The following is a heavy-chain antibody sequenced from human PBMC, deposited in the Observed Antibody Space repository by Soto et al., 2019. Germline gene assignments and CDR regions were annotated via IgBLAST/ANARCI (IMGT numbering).Heavy chain of an antibody. Sequence: WGSLRLSCAASGFTFSSYSMNWVRQAPGKGLEWVSSISSSSSYIYYADSVKGRFTISRDNAKNSLYLQMNSLRAEDTAVYYCAREALRGMDVWGQGTTVTVSS. V-gene: IGHV3-21*01. D-gene: IGHD3-10*01. CDR2: ISSSSSYI. CDR3: AREALRGMDV. J-gene: IGHJ6*02. CDR1: GFTFSSYS.